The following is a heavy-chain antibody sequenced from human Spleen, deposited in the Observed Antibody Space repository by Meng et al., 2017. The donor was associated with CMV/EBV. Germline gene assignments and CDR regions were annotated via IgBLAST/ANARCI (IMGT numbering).Heavy chain of an antibody. CDR3: TTGIAMAGTGEFDY. V-gene: IGHV3-15*01. CDR2: IKSKTDGGTT. Sequence: GESLKISCAASGFTFSSYEMNWVRQAPGKGLEWVGRIKSKTDGGTTDYAAPVKGRFTISRDDSKNTLYLQMNSLKTEDTAVYYCTTGIAMAGTGEFDYWGQGTLVTVSS. CDR1: GFTFSSYE. D-gene: IGHD6-19*01. J-gene: IGHJ4*02.